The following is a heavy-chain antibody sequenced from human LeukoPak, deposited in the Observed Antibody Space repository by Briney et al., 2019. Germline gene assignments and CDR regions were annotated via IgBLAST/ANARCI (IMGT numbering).Heavy chain of an antibody. D-gene: IGHD6-13*01. CDR3: ARDRAAGTPSFDY. Sequence: GGSLRLSCAASGFSFSDYYMSWIRQAPGKGLQWVSYISSSGSTIYSADSVKGRFTISRDNVKNSLYLQMNSLRAEDTAVYYCARDRAAGTPSFDYWGQGTLVTVSS. V-gene: IGHV3-11*01. J-gene: IGHJ4*02. CDR2: ISSSGSTI. CDR1: GFSFSDYY.